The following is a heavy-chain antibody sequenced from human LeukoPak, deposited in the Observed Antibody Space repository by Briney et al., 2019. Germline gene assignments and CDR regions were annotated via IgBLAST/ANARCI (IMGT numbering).Heavy chain of an antibody. D-gene: IGHD3-3*01. J-gene: IGHJ6*02. CDR1: GGSFSGYY. CDR2: IYYSGST. CDR3: ASHAVHPPYYDFWSGYYKDYYYYGMDV. Sequence: SETLSLTCAVYGGSFSGYYWSWIRQPPGKGLEWIGYIYYSGSTNYNPSLKSRVTISVDTSKNQFSLKLSSVTAADTAVYYCASHAVHPPYYDFWSGYYKDYYYYGMDVWGQGTTVTVSS. V-gene: IGHV4-59*01.